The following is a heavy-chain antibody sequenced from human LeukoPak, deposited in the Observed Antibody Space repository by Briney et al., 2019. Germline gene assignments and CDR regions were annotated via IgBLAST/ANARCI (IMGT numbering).Heavy chain of an antibody. CDR3: ARVPTHYGSVP. D-gene: IGHD3-10*01. V-gene: IGHV1-2*02. CDR1: GYTFTGYY. J-gene: IGHJ5*02. Sequence: EASVKVSCKASGYTFTGYYMHWVRQAPGQGLEWMGWINPNSGGTNYAQRFQGRVTMTRDTSISTAYMELSRLRSDDTAVYYCARVPTHYGSVPWGQGTLVTVSS. CDR2: INPNSGGT.